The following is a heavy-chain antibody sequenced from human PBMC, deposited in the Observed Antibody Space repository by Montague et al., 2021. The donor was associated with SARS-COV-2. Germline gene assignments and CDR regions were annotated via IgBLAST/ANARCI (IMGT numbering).Heavy chain of an antibody. CDR1: GGSISSTTYR. J-gene: IGHJ4*02. CDR2: ISYSGTT. V-gene: IGHV4-39*01. D-gene: IGHD4-17*01. Sequence: SETLSLTCTVSGGSISSTTYRWGWIRQPPGKGLEWIGFISYSGTTLYNPSLKSRISMSVDTPKSQFSLNLTSVTAADTAVYYCARHYGSSLDSWGQGILVAVSS. CDR3: ARHYGSSLDS.